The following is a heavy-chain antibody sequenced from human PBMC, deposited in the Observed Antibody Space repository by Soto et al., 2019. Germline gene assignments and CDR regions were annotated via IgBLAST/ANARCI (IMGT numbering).Heavy chain of an antibody. CDR1: GYTFTSYA. CDR2: INAGNGNT. CDR3: ARGGPKGY. J-gene: IGHJ4*02. Sequence: QVQLVQSGAEVKKPGASVKVSCKASGYTFTSYAMHWVRQAPGQRLEWMGWINAGNGNTKYSQKFQGRVTITRDTSASTAKMELSSLRSEDTAVYYCARGGPKGYWGQGTLVTVSS. V-gene: IGHV1-3*01.